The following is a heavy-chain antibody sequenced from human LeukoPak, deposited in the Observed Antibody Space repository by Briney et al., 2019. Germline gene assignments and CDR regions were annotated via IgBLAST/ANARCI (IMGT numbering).Heavy chain of an antibody. D-gene: IGHD6-25*01. J-gene: IGHJ4*02. CDR2: TYYRSKWYN. CDR1: GVSVSSNSAA. CDR3: ARAWLAAGTYYFDY. V-gene: IGHV6-1*01. Sequence: SQTLSLTCAISGVSVSSNSAAWNWIRQSPSKGLEWLRRTYYRSKWYNDYAVAVKSRVTINPDTSKNHFSVQLNSVTPEDTAVYYCARAWLAAGTYYFDYWGQGTLVTVSS.